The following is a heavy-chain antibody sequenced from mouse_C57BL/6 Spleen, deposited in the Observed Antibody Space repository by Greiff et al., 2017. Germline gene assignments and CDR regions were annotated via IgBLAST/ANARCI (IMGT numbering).Heavy chain of an antibody. CDR3: AKGTEGYFDV. D-gene: IGHD2-14*01. J-gene: IGHJ1*03. V-gene: IGHV1-19*01. Sequence: EVQLQQSGPVLVKPGASVKMSCKASGYTFTDYYMNWVKQSHGKSLEWIGVINPYNGGTSYNQKFKGKATLTVDKSSSTAYMELNSLTSEDSAVYCCAKGTEGYFDVWGTGTTVTVSS. CDR2: INPYNGGT. CDR1: GYTFTDYY.